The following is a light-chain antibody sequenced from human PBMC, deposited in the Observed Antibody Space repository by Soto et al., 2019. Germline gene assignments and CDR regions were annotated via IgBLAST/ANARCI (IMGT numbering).Light chain of an antibody. Sequence: EILMTQSPATLSVSPGERATLSCRASQNVNSNLAWYQQKPGQAPRLLIYVASTRATGIPARFSGSGSGTEFTLTISSLQSEDSAVYYCQQYNNLPSWTFGQGTKVEIK. CDR2: VAS. CDR3: QQYNNLPSWT. V-gene: IGKV3-15*01. CDR1: QNVNSN. J-gene: IGKJ1*01.